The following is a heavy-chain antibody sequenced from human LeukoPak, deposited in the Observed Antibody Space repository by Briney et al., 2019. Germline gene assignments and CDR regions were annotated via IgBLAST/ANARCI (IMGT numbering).Heavy chain of an antibody. J-gene: IGHJ6*03. CDR2: IYYSGST. V-gene: IGHV4-59*01. Sequence: SETLSLTCTVSGGPISSYYWSWIRQPPGKGLEWIGYIYYSGSTNYNPSLKSRVTISVDTSKNQFSLQLSSVTAADTAVYYCARAPRTPRYCSSTSCYHGGYYYYYYMDVWGKGTTVTVSS. CDR1: GGPISSYY. D-gene: IGHD2-2*01. CDR3: ARAPRTPRYCSSTSCYHGGYYYYYYMDV.